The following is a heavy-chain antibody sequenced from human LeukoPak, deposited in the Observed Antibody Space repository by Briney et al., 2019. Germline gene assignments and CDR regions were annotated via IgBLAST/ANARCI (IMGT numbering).Heavy chain of an antibody. D-gene: IGHD4-17*01. CDR2: INSDGSST. CDR1: GFTFSSYE. CDR3: ARVDYGDYVAAVDI. V-gene: IGHV3-74*01. Sequence: GGSLRLSCAASGFTFSSYEMNWVRQAPGKGLVWVSRINSDGSSTSYADSVKGRFTISRDNAKNTLYLQMNSLRADDTAVYHCARVDYGDYVAAVDIWGQGTMVTVSS. J-gene: IGHJ3*02.